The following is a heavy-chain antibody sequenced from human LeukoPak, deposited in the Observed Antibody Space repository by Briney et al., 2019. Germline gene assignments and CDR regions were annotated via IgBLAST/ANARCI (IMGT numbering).Heavy chain of an antibody. CDR2: IYNDGTT. V-gene: IGHV3-53*01. Sequence: PGGSLRLSCAASGFSVSSNYMSWVRQAPGKGLQWVSVIYNDGTTYYADSVKGRFTISRDNSKNMPYLQMNSLRAEDTAVYYCAREICGGSCNPPSYMDVWGNGTTVTVSS. J-gene: IGHJ6*03. CDR1: GFSVSSNY. CDR3: AREICGGSCNPPSYMDV. D-gene: IGHD2-15*01.